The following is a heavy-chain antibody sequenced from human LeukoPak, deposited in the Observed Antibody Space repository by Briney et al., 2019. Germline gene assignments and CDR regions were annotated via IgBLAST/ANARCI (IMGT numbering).Heavy chain of an antibody. J-gene: IGHJ6*03. D-gene: IGHD3-3*01. CDR3: ASQTYYDFWSGYYYYCMDV. CDR1: GFTFSSYW. CDR2: IKQDGSEK. Sequence: GGSLRLSCAASGFTFSSYWMSWVRQAPGKGLEWVANIKQDGSEKYYVDSVKGRFTISRDNAMNSLYLQMNSLRAEDTAVYYWASQTYYDFWSGYYYYCMDVWGKGTTVTVSS. V-gene: IGHV3-7*01.